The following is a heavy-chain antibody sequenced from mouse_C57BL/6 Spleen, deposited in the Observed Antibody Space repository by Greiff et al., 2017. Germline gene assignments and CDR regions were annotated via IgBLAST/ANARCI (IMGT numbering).Heavy chain of an antibody. CDR2: IYPRSGNT. D-gene: IGHD1-1*01. CDR3: ASLAHYYGSSYGYFDV. J-gene: IGHJ1*03. CDR1: GYTFTSYG. Sequence: QVQLQQSGAELARPGASVKLSCKASGYTFTSYGISWVKQRTGQGLEWIGEIYPRSGNTYYNEKFKGKATLTADKSSSTAYMELRSLTSEDSAVYFGASLAHYYGSSYGYFDVWGTGTTVTVSS. V-gene: IGHV1-81*01.